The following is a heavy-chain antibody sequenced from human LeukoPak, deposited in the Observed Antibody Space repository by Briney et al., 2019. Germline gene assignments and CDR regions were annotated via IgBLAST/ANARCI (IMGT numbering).Heavy chain of an antibody. D-gene: IGHD6-19*01. CDR1: GFTFSSDW. CDR2: IKSTVDGGTT. Sequence: GGSLRLSCAASGFTFSSDWMNWVRQAPGKGLEWVGRIKSTVDGGTTDLAAPVKGRFTVSRDDSENTLYLQMSSLRTEDTAVYYCTTGGNVIVAGTRAFDIWGHGTVVIVSS. J-gene: IGHJ3*02. V-gene: IGHV3-15*07. CDR3: TTGGNVIVAGTRAFDI.